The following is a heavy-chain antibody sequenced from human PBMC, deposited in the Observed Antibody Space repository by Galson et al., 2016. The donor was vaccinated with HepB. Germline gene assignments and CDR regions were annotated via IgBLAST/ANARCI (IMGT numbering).Heavy chain of an antibody. D-gene: IGHD2-2*01. Sequence: TLSLTCSVSGGSISSGAYYWSWIRQHPGKGLEWIGYISFSGSTHYNPSLKSRVTISADTSKMQFSLQLTSVTAADTAVYYCARDRGYCSRTSCYDHLNLDYWGQGLLVTVSS. CDR1: GGSISSGAYY. CDR2: ISFSGST. V-gene: IGHV4-31*03. CDR3: ARDRGYCSRTSCYDHLNLDY. J-gene: IGHJ4*02.